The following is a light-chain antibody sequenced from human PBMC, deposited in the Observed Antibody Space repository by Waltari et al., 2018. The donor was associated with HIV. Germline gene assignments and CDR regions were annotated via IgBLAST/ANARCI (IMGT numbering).Light chain of an antibody. V-gene: IGLV1-44*01. CDR2: DNA. Sequence: SVLPQPPSASGTPGQRVSISCSGDNSNIGKSTVHWYPKRPGTAPKFLIYDNAQRPSGVPDRFSASKSGTSASLAISGLQPEDEADYYCASWNDRVNGPVFGGGTKLTVL. J-gene: IGLJ2*01. CDR3: ASWNDRVNGPV. CDR1: NSNIGKST.